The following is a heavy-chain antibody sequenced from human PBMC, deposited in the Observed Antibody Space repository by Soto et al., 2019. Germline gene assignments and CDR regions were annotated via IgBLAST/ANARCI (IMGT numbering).Heavy chain of an antibody. D-gene: IGHD6-13*01. Sequence: QVQLQESGPGLVKPSETLSLTRTVSGGSISSYYWSWIRQPPGKGLEWIGYIYYSGSTNYNPSLKSRVTISVDTSKNQFSLKLSSVTAADTAVYYCARELVYYFDYWGQGTLVTVSS. J-gene: IGHJ4*02. CDR1: GGSISSYY. V-gene: IGHV4-59*01. CDR2: IYYSGST. CDR3: ARELVYYFDY.